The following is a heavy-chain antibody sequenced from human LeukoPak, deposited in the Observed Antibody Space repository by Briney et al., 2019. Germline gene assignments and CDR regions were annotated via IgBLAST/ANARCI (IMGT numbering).Heavy chain of an antibody. J-gene: IGHJ6*03. CDR3: ARDPLNYYYMDV. CDR2: RYYSGST. Sequence: SETLSLTCTVSGGSISTYYWSWIRQPPGKGLEWIGYRYYSGSTNYNRSLKSRVTISVDTSKNQFSLKLSSVTAADTAVYYCARDPLNYYYMDVWGKGTTVTVSS. V-gene: IGHV4-59*01. CDR1: GGSISTYY.